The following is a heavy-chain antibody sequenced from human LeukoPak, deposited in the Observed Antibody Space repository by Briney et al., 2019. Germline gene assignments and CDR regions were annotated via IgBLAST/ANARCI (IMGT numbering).Heavy chain of an antibody. Sequence: AASVKDSCKASGYTFTTYYMHWVRQAPGQGLEWMGIIHPSGGSTSYAQKFQGRVTMTRDTSTSTVYMELSSLRSEDTAVYYCARETRKNAAGGTDFFDYWGQGTLVTVSS. D-gene: IGHD6-13*01. CDR1: GYTFTTYY. CDR3: ARETRKNAAGGTDFFDY. J-gene: IGHJ4*02. V-gene: IGHV1-46*01. CDR2: IHPSGGST.